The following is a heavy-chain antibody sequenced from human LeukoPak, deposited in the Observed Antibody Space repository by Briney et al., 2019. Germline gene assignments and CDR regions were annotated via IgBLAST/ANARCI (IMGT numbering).Heavy chain of an antibody. CDR2: ISTGSTYT. Sequence: GGSLRLSCAASGFTFSDYYMTWIRQAPGKGLEWLSYISTGSTYTNYANSVKGRFTISRDNAKNSLYLRLDSPRVEDTAVYYCTREDNWYFDLWGRGTLVTVSS. V-gene: IGHV3-11*05. J-gene: IGHJ2*01. CDR3: TREDNWYFDL. CDR1: GFTFSDYY.